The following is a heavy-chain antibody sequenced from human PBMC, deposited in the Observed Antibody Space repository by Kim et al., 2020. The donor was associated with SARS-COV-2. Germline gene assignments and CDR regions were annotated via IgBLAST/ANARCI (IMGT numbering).Heavy chain of an antibody. D-gene: IGHD3-22*01. CDR2: ISWNSGSI. CDR1: GFTFGDYA. CDR3: AKDKGADYYDSSGYPPTGHYYYGMDV. Sequence: GGSLRLSCAASGFTFGDYAMHWVRQAPGKGLEWVSGISWNSGSIGYADSVKGRFTISRDNAKNSLYLQMNSLRAEDTALYYCAKDKGADYYDSSGYPPTGHYYYGMDVWGQGTTVTVSS. J-gene: IGHJ6*02. V-gene: IGHV3-9*01.